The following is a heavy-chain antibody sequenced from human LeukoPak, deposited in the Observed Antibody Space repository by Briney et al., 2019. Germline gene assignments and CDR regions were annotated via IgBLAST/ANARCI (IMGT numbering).Heavy chain of an antibody. CDR1: GFTFSNYA. CDR3: AKVVRGWPGDY. CDR2: ISGSGGST. V-gene: IGHV3-23*01. D-gene: IGHD6-19*01. J-gene: IGHJ4*02. Sequence: PGRSLGLSCAASGFTFSNYAMSWVRQAPGKGLEWVSAISGSGGSTYYADSVKGRFTISRDNSKNTLYLQMNSLRAEDTAVYYCAKVVRGWPGDYWGQGTLVTVSS.